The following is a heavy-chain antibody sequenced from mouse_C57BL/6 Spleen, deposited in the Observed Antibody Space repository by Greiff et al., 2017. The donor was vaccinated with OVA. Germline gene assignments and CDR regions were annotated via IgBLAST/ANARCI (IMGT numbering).Heavy chain of an antibody. V-gene: IGHV5-17*01. Sequence: EVKLQESGGGLVKPGGSLKLSCAASGFTFSDYGMHWVRQAPEKGLEWVAYISSGSSTIYYADTVKGRFTISRDNAKNTLFLQMTSLRSEDTAMYYCATYDGYYVDYWGQGTTLTVSS. CDR2: ISSGSSTI. J-gene: IGHJ2*01. D-gene: IGHD2-3*01. CDR1: GFTFSDYG. CDR3: ATYDGYYVDY.